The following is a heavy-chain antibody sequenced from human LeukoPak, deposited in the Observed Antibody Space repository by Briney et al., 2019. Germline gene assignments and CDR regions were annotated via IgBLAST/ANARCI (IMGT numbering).Heavy chain of an antibody. J-gene: IGHJ4*02. Sequence: ASVKVSRKASGYTFTSYDINWVRQATGQGLEWMGWVNPNSGNTGYAQKFQGRVTMTRNTSISTAYMELSSLRSEDTAVYYCARTMYYYDSGSYQTLFGYWGQGTLVTVSS. CDR3: ARTMYYYDSGSYQTLFGY. CDR1: GYTFTSYD. V-gene: IGHV1-8*01. CDR2: VNPNSGNT. D-gene: IGHD3-10*01.